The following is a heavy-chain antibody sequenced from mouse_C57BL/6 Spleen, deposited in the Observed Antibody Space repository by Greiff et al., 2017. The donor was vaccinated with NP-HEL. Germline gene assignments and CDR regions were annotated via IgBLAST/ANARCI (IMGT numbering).Heavy chain of an antibody. CDR1: GYTFTSYG. J-gene: IGHJ4*01. V-gene: IGHV1-81*01. D-gene: IGHD1-1*02. CDR3: ARSGWLGPYYAMDY. CDR2: IYPRSGNT. Sequence: VQLQQSGAELARPGASVKLSCKASGYTFTSYGISWVKQRTGQGLEWIGEIYPRSGNTYYNEKFKGKATLTADKSSSTAYMELRSLTSEDSAVYFCARSGWLGPYYAMDYWGQGTSVTVSS.